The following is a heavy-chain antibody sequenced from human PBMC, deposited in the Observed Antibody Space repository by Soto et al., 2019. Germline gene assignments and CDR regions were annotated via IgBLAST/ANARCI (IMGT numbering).Heavy chain of an antibody. J-gene: IGHJ4*02. CDR3: AGGDDRFKSSR. Sequence: QFQLPESGPGLVKPSETLSLTCAVSGGSVSSFDHYWSWMRQPPGQGLEWIAYVYHSGGTNYNPSLKSRVTISMDTSKTQFALKLNSVTAADTAVYYCAGGDDRFKSSRWCQGVLVTVSS. CDR2: VYHSGGT. CDR1: GGSVSSFDHY. V-gene: IGHV4-61*08. D-gene: IGHD3-16*01.